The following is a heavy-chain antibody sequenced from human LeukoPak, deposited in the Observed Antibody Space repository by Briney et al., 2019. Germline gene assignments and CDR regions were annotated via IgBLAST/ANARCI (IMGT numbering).Heavy chain of an antibody. V-gene: IGHV4-59*01. CDR1: GGSISSYY. Sequence: RSSETLSLTSTVSGGSISSYYWSWIRQPPGKVLEWIGYTYYSGSTNYNPSLKSRVTISVDTSKNRCSLKLSSVTAADTAVYYCAREHRGVIGYFDYWGQGTLVTVSS. CDR3: AREHRGVIGYFDY. CDR2: TYYSGST. J-gene: IGHJ4*02. D-gene: IGHD3-10*01.